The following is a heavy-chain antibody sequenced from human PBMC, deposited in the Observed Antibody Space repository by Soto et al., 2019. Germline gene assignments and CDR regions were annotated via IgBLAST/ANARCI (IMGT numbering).Heavy chain of an antibody. CDR1: GGSFSRYS. CDR3: ARGAYPSGHGIDS. CDR2: INDSGNT. Sequence: QVQLQQWGAGLLKPSETLSLSCAVYGGSFSRYSWTWIRQTPGKGLEWIGDINDSGNTKYNSSLQRRVTISIDTSKRQCPLRLSSVTSADTALYYCARGAYPSGHGIDSCGQGTLVTVSS. D-gene: IGHD2-2*02. J-gene: IGHJ4*02. V-gene: IGHV4-34*01.